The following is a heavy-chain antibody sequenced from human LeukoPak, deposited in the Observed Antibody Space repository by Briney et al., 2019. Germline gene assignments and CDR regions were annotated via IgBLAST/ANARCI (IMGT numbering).Heavy chain of an antibody. D-gene: IGHD3-10*01. Sequence: SQTLSLTCTVSGGSISSGSYYWSWIRQPARKGLEWIGRIYTSGSTNYNPSLKSRVTISVDTSKNQFSLKLSSVTAADTAVYYCARAEYYGSDPYYYYYYYMDVWGKGTTVTVSS. CDR1: GGSISSGSYY. CDR2: IYTSGST. V-gene: IGHV4-61*02. J-gene: IGHJ6*03. CDR3: ARAEYYGSDPYYYYYYYMDV.